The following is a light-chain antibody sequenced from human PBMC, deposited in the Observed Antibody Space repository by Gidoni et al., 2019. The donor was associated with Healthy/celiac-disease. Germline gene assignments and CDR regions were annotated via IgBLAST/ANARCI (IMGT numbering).Light chain of an antibody. CDR1: KLGDKY. CDR2: QDS. V-gene: IGLV3-1*01. J-gene: IGLJ2*01. CDR3: QASDSSTGGV. Sequence: SYDLTQPPSVSVSPGQTASITCSGDKLGDKYACWYQQKPGQSPVLVIYQDSKRPSGIPERFSGSNSGNTATLTISGTQAMDEADYYCQASDSSTGGVFGGGTKLTVL.